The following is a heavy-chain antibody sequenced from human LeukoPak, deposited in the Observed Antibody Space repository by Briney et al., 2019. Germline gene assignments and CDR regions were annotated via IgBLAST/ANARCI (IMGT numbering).Heavy chain of an antibody. J-gene: IGHJ4*02. Sequence: GGSLGLSCAASGFTFSSYAMSWVRQAPGKGLEWVSAISGSGGSTYYADSVKGRFTISRDNSKNTLYLQMNSLRAEDTAVYYCAKDTLPLYGSGSYYNSYFDYWGQGTLVTVSS. CDR1: GFTFSSYA. V-gene: IGHV3-23*01. CDR3: AKDTLPLYGSGSYYNSYFDY. CDR2: ISGSGGST. D-gene: IGHD3-10*01.